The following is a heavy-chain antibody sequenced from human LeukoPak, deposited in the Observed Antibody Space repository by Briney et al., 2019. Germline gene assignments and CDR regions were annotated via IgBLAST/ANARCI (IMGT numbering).Heavy chain of an antibody. V-gene: IGHV3-33*01. CDR3: ARGGGATTYYFDY. CDR2: IWYDGSNK. J-gene: IGHJ4*02. Sequence: PGRSLRLSCAASGFTFSSYGMHWVRQAPGKGLEWVAVIWYDGSNKYYADSVKGRFTISRDNSKNTLYLQMNSLRAEDTAVYYCARGGGATTYYFDYWGQGTLVTVSS. D-gene: IGHD1-26*01. CDR1: GFTFSSYG.